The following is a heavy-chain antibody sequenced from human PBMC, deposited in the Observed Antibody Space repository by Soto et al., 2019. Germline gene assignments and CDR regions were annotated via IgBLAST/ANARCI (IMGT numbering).Heavy chain of an antibody. CDR2: IYYSGST. Sequence: QVQLQESGPGLVKPSETLSLTCTVSGGSISSYYWSWIRQPPGKGLEWIGYIYYSGSTNYNPSLKIRVTTSAASPKTHFSLKLGSVTAADTAVYYCARRYGDCFDYWGQGTLVTVSS. CDR3: ARRYGDCFDY. J-gene: IGHJ4*02. D-gene: IGHD4-17*01. V-gene: IGHV4-59*08. CDR1: GGSISSYY.